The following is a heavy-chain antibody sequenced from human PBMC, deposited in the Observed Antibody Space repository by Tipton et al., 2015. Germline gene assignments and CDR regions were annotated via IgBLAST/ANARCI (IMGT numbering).Heavy chain of an antibody. V-gene: IGHV3-21*04. Sequence: SLRLSCAASGFTFSSYSMNWVRQAPGKGLEWVSSISSSSSYIYYADSVKGRFTISRDNAKKPLYLQMNSLRAEDTAVYYCARVDSLHYYDSSGYYIFDYWGQGTLVTVSS. J-gene: IGHJ4*02. CDR3: ARVDSLHYYDSSGYYIFDY. D-gene: IGHD3-22*01. CDR2: ISSSSSYI. CDR1: GFTFSSYS.